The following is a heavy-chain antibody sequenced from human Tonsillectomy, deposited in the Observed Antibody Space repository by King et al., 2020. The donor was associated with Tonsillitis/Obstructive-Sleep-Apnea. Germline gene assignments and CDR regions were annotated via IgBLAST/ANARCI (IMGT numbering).Heavy chain of an antibody. CDR1: GGTFSSYA. J-gene: IGHJ4*02. CDR3: ARDPGYCSSTSCYTDY. Sequence: QLVQSGAEVKKPGSSVKVSCKASGGTFSSYAISWVRQAPGQGLEWMGGIIPIFGTANYAQKFQGRVTITADESTSTAYTELSSLRSEDTAVYYCARDPGYCSSTSCYTDYWGQGTLVTVSS. CDR2: IIPIFGTA. V-gene: IGHV1-69*01. D-gene: IGHD2-2*02.